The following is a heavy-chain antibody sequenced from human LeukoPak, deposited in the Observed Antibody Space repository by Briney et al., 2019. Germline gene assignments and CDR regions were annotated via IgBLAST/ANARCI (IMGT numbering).Heavy chain of an antibody. Sequence: SVKVSCKASGGTFSSYAISWVRQAPGQGLEWMGGIIPIFGTANYAQKFQGRVTITADKSTSTAYMELSSLRSGDTAVYYCARGELGYSSSWTSSAFDIWGQGTMVTVSS. CDR3: ARGELGYSSSWTSSAFDI. J-gene: IGHJ3*02. D-gene: IGHD6-13*01. CDR2: IIPIFGTA. CDR1: GGTFSSYA. V-gene: IGHV1-69*06.